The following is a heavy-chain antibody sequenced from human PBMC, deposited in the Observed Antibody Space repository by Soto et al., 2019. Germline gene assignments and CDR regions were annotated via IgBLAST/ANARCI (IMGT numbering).Heavy chain of an antibody. CDR2: IVVASGQT. J-gene: IGHJ6*02. Sequence: SVKVSCKASGSGFIRSGIQWVRQAHGQRLEWIGWIVVASGQTNYAQNFRGRVAITRDTSTATAYLELTGLTSEDTAVYFCSADRPDIGVGWWVWGQGTTVTVSS. D-gene: IGHD2-15*01. CDR3: SADRPDIGVGWWV. CDR1: GSGFIRSG. V-gene: IGHV1-58*02.